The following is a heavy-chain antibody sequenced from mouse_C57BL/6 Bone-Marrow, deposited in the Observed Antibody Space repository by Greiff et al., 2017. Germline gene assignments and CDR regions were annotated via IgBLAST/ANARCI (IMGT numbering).Heavy chain of an antibody. Sequence: VKLQESGAELARPGASVKLSCKASGYTFTSYGISWVKQRTGQGLEWIGEIYPRSGNTYYNEKFKGKATLTADKSSSTAYMELRSLTSEDSAVYFCARYDGYWYFDVWGTGTTVTVSS. J-gene: IGHJ1*03. CDR3: ARYDGYWYFDV. D-gene: IGHD2-3*01. V-gene: IGHV1-81*01. CDR1: GYTFTSYG. CDR2: IYPRSGNT.